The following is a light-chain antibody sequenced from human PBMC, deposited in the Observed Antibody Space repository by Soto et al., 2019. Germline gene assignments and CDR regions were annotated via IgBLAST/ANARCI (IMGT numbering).Light chain of an antibody. CDR1: QSVSSN. J-gene: IGKJ2*01. CDR3: QQYNNWPPYT. V-gene: IGKV3-15*01. CDR2: GAS. Sequence: EIVMTQSPATLSVSPGERATLSCRASQSVSSNLAWYQQKPGQAPRLLIYGASTRATGIPARFSGSGSGTECTLTISSLQSEDIALYYCQQYNNWPPYTFGQGTKLDI.